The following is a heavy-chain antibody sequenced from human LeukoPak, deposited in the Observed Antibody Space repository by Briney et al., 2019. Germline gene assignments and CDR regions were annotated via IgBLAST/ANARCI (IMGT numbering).Heavy chain of an antibody. J-gene: IGHJ4*02. CDR2: ISGSSGST. CDR1: GFTFSSYA. Sequence: GGSLRLSCAASGFTFSSYAMGWVRQAPGKGLEWVSTISGSSGSTYYADSVKGRFTISRDNSKNTLYLQMNSLRAENTAVYYCAKPTVTTLYYFEYWGQGTLVTVSS. CDR3: AKPTVTTLYYFEY. D-gene: IGHD4-17*01. V-gene: IGHV3-23*01.